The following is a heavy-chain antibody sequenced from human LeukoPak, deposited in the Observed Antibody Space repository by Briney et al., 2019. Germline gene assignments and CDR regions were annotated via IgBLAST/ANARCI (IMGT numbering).Heavy chain of an antibody. J-gene: IGHJ4*02. CDR1: GFTFSTYA. Sequence: GGSLRLSCAASGFTFSTYAMHWVRQAPGKGLEWVALISYDGNNKYYADFVKGRFSISRDNSKNTLFLQMNSLRVDDTAVYYCAGSIGYCSNGVCAEGLHYWGQGTLVTVSS. CDR2: ISYDGNNK. CDR3: AGSIGYCSNGVCAEGLHY. D-gene: IGHD2-8*01. V-gene: IGHV3-30*01.